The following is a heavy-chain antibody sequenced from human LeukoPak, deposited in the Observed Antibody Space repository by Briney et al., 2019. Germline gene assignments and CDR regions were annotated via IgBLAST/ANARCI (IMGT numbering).Heavy chain of an antibody. V-gene: IGHV3-23*01. CDR3: AKEGSGSYADY. J-gene: IGHJ4*02. Sequence: AGGSLRLSCAASGFTFSSYAMSWVRQAPGKGLEWVSAISGSGGSTYYADSVKGRFTISRDNSKTTLYLQMSSLRAEDTAIYYCAKEGSGSYADYWGQGTLVTVSS. D-gene: IGHD3-10*01. CDR2: ISGSGGST. CDR1: GFTFSSYA.